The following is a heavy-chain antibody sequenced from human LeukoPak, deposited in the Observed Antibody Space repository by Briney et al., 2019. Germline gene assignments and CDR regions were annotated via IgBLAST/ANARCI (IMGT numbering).Heavy chain of an antibody. CDR2: ISYDGSNK. CDR3: ARDGVTVTIHLGGYFDY. J-gene: IGHJ4*02. D-gene: IGHD4-17*01. Sequence: GGSLRLSCAASGFTFSSYSMNWVRQAPGKGLEWVAVISYDGSNKYYADSVKGRFTISRDNSKNTLYLQMNSLRAEDTAVYYCARDGVTVTIHLGGYFDYWGQGTLVTVSS. CDR1: GFTFSSYS. V-gene: IGHV3-30*03.